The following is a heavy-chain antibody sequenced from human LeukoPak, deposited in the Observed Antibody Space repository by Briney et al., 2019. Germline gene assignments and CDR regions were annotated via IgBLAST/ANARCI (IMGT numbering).Heavy chain of an antibody. D-gene: IGHD2-21*01. CDR1: GGTFISYA. Sequence: SVKVSCKASGGTFISYAISWVRQAPGQGGEWMGGIIPIFGTANYAQKFQGRVRITDDKSTSTAYMELSSLRSEDTAVYYCATQGAAIAAGHDAFDIWGQGTMVSVSS. V-gene: IGHV1-69*06. CDR3: ATQGAAIAAGHDAFDI. CDR2: IIPIFGTA. J-gene: IGHJ3*02.